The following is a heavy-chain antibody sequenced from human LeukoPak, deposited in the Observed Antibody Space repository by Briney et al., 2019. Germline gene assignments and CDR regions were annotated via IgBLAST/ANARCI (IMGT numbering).Heavy chain of an antibody. CDR3: AKDDGIFGVVIPINAFDI. CDR1: GFTFSSYG. CDR2: IRYGGSNK. Sequence: PGGSLRLSCAASGFTFSSYGMHWVRQAPGKGLEWVAFIRYGGSNKYYADSVKGRFTISRDNSKNTLYLQMNSLRAEDTAVYYCAKDDGIFGVVIPINAFDIWGQGTMVTVSS. J-gene: IGHJ3*02. V-gene: IGHV3-30*02. D-gene: IGHD3-3*01.